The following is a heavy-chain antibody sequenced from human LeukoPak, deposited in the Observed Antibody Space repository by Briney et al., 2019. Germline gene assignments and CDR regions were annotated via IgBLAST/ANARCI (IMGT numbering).Heavy chain of an antibody. CDR2: IYRTGST. CDR1: GGSISSYY. J-gene: IGHJ4*02. Sequence: SETLSLTCTVSGGSISSYYWSWIRQPPGKGLEWIANIYRTGSTNYNPSLSSRVTISIDTAKNQFSLKLTSVTAADTAVYYCARRGRNSSGWEDYLWGQGTLVTVSS. CDR3: ARRGRNSSGWEDYL. D-gene: IGHD6-25*01. V-gene: IGHV4-59*01.